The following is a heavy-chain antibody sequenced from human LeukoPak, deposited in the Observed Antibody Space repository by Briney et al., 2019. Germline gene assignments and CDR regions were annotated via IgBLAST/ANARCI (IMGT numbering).Heavy chain of an antibody. V-gene: IGHV3-21*01. CDR2: ISSSSSYI. CDR1: GFTVSSNY. D-gene: IGHD2-15*01. J-gene: IGHJ4*02. Sequence: GGSLRLSCAASGFTVSSNYMSWVRQAPGKGLEWVSSISSSSSYIYYADSVKGRFTISRDNAKNSLYLQMNSLRAEDTAVYYCVSTEKGYCSGGSCSLAYWGQGTLVTVSS. CDR3: VSTEKGYCSGGSCSLAY.